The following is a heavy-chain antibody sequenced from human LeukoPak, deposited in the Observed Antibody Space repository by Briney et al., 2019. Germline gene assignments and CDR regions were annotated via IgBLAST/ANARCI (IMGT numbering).Heavy chain of an antibody. D-gene: IGHD5-24*01. V-gene: IGHV7-4-1*02. Sequence: ASVKVSCKASGYTFTSYAMNWVRQAPGQGLEWMGWINTNTGNPTYAQGFTGRFVFSLDTSVSTAYLRIRSPKAEDTALYYCARGPREVETTFDYWGQGTLVTVSS. CDR2: INTNTGNP. J-gene: IGHJ4*02. CDR1: GYTFTSYA. CDR3: ARGPREVETTFDY.